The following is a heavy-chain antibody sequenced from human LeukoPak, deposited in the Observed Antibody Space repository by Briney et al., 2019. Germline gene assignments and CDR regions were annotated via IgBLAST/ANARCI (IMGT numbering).Heavy chain of an antibody. CDR2: MNPNSGNT. V-gene: IGHV1-8*01. J-gene: IGHJ4*02. D-gene: IGHD4-11*01. CDR1: GDTFTSYD. CDR3: ARGDYSKKSNDY. Sequence: ASVKVSCKASGDTFTSYDINWVRQATGQGLEWMGWMNPNSGNTGYAQKFQGRVTMTRNTSISTAYMELSSLRSEDTAVYYCARGDYSKKSNDYWGQGTLVTVSS.